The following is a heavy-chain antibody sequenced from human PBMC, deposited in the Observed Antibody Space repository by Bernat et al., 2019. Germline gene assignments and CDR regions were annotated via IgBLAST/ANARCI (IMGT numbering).Heavy chain of an antibody. CDR2: ISGSSTYT. Sequence: QVHLVESGGGLVKPGGSLRLSCAASGLTFSDYYMTWIRQAPGKGLEWVSYISGSSTYTDYADSVRGRFTISRDNAANSLSLQMNSLRAEDTAVYYCARRLSPGIFDSWGQGTLVTVSS. J-gene: IGHJ4*02. V-gene: IGHV3-11*06. CDR3: ARRLSPGIFDS. CDR1: GLTFSDYY.